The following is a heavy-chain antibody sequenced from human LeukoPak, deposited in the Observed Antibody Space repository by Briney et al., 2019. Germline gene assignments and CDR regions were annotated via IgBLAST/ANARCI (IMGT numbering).Heavy chain of an antibody. J-gene: IGHJ3*02. CDR2: ISAYNGNT. CDR3: ARDPRYCSGGSCYGDSGAFDI. V-gene: IGHV1-18*01. Sequence: GASVKVSCKASGYTFTSYAMNWVRQAPGQGLEWMGWISAYNGNTNYAQKLQGRVTMTTDTSTSTAYMELRSLRSDDTAVYYCARDPRYCSGGSCYGDSGAFDIWGQGTMVTVSS. D-gene: IGHD2-15*01. CDR1: GYTFTSYA.